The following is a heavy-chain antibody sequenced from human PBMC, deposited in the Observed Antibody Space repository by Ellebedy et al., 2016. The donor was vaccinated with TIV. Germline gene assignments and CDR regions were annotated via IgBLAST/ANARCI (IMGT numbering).Heavy chain of an antibody. D-gene: IGHD5-12*01. CDR2: INVYGSTT. CDR3: ARRNPSGYDPFFDY. Sequence: GESLKISCAASGFTFNSYWMVWVRQAPGKGLVWVSHINVYGSTTTYADSVEGRFTISSDNAKNTLYLHVNSLRVEDTAVYFCARRNPSGYDPFFDYWGQGTLVAVSS. J-gene: IGHJ4*02. V-gene: IGHV3-74*01. CDR1: GFTFNSYW.